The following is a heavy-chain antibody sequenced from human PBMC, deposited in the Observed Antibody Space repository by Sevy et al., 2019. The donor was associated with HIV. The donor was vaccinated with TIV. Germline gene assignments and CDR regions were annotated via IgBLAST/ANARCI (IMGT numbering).Heavy chain of an antibody. CDR3: ARESAYDYVWGSCRSYYYYGMDV. Sequence: SETLSLTCTVSGGSISSDYWSWIQQPAGKGLEWIGRIYTSGSTNYNPSLKSRVTMSVDTSKNQFSLKLSSVTAADTAVYYCARESAYDYVWGSCRSYYYYGMDVWGQGTTVTVSS. J-gene: IGHJ6*02. D-gene: IGHD3-16*02. CDR1: GGSISSDY. CDR2: IYTSGST. V-gene: IGHV4-4*07.